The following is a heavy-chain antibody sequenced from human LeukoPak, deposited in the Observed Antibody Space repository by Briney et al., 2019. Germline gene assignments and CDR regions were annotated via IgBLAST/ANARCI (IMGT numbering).Heavy chain of an antibody. CDR2: ISSSSYI. D-gene: IGHD6-19*01. J-gene: IGHJ4*02. Sequence: GGSLRPSCAASGFTFSSYSMNWVRQAPGKGLEWVSSISSSSYIYYADSVKGRFTISRDNAKNSLYLQMNSLRAEDTAVYYCAREVIAVAGSRFDYWGQGTLVTVSS. V-gene: IGHV3-21*01. CDR3: AREVIAVAGSRFDY. CDR1: GFTFSSYS.